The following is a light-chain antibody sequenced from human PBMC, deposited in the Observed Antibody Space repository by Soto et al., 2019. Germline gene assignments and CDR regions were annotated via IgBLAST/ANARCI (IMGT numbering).Light chain of an antibody. J-gene: IGLJ2*01. CDR1: SSDIGRNY. CDR3: SSFSSNTLV. V-gene: IGLV2-14*03. CDR2: DVS. Sequence: SVLTQPASVSGPPGQSITISCTGASSDIGRNYVSWYQQQHPGKAPKLIIYDVSNRPSGVSNRFSGSKFDNTASLTISGLQPEDESDYYCSSFSSNTLVFGGGTKLTVL.